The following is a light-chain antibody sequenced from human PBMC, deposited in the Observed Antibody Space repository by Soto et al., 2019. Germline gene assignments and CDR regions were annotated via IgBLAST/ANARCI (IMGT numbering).Light chain of an antibody. CDR3: MQELQPPYT. V-gene: IGKV2-28*01. CDR1: QSLVHSNGYNY. CDR2: LGS. J-gene: IGKJ2*01. Sequence: DIVMTQSPLSLPVTPGEPASISCRSSQSLVHSNGYNYLDWYLQKPGQSPQLLIYLGSDRDSGVPDRFSGSGSGTDFTLKISRVEAEDVGVYYCMQELQPPYTFGQGTKLEIK.